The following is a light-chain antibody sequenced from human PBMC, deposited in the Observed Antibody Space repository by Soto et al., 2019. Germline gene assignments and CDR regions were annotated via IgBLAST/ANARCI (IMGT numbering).Light chain of an antibody. J-gene: IGKJ4*01. CDR1: QSVSSK. CDR2: GAS. CDR3: LQYNEWRPA. Sequence: ETVMTQSPATLSLSPGERATLSCRASQSVSSKLVWYQQKPGQAPRFLIYGASTRATGIPARFRGSGSGTEFTLIIDSLQSEDFAVYHCLQYNEWRPAFVGAAKVEIK. V-gene: IGKV3-15*01.